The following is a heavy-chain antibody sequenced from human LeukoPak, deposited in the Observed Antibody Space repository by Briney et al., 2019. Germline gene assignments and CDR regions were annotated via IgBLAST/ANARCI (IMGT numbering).Heavy chain of an antibody. Sequence: GGSLRLSCAASGFTFSSYWMSWVRQAPGKGLEWVANIKQDGSEKYYVDSVKGRFTISRDNAKNSLYLQMNSLRAEDTAVYYCARGGLYYYDSSGYYPTYWGQGTLVTVSS. V-gene: IGHV3-7*01. CDR2: IKQDGSEK. CDR3: ARGGLYYYDSSGYYPTY. D-gene: IGHD3-22*01. CDR1: GFTFSSYW. J-gene: IGHJ4*02.